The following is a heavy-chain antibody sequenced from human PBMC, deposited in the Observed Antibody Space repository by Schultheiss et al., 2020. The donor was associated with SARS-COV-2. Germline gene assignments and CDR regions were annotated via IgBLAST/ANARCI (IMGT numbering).Heavy chain of an antibody. D-gene: IGHD2-15*01. Sequence: ASVKVSCKASGGTFSNNAFSWVRQAPGQGLEWMGIINPSGGSTSYAQKFQGRVTMTRDTSTSTVYMELSSLRSEDTAVYYCARDRVVVAATLFRYYYYGMDVWGQGTTVTVSS. V-gene: IGHV1-46*01. CDR2: INPSGGST. J-gene: IGHJ6*02. CDR1: GGTFSNNA. CDR3: ARDRVVVAATLFRYYYYGMDV.